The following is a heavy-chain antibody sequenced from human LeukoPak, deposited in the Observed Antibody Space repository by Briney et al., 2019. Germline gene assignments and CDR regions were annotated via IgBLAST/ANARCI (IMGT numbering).Heavy chain of an antibody. CDR1: GFTFSNYA. V-gene: IGHV3-9*01. Sequence: GGSLRLSCAASGFTFSNYAMRWVRQAPGKGLEWVSGISWNSGSIGYADSVKGRFTISRDSAKNSLYLQMNSLRVEDTALYYCAKDSRSIVAAGPFDYWGQGTLVTVSS. CDR3: AKDSRSIVAAGPFDY. D-gene: IGHD6-13*01. J-gene: IGHJ4*02. CDR2: ISWNSGSI.